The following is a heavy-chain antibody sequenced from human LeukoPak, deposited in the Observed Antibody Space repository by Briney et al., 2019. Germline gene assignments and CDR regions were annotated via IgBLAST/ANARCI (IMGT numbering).Heavy chain of an antibody. J-gene: IGHJ3*02. Sequence: SETLSLTCAVYGGSFSGYYWSWIRQPPGKGLEWIGEINHSGSTNYNPSLKSRVTISVDTSKNQFSLKLSAVTAADTAVYCCARAALRYFDWSLRFSAFDIWGQGTMVTVSS. V-gene: IGHV4-34*01. CDR1: GGSFSGYY. CDR3: ARAALRYFDWSLRFSAFDI. CDR2: INHSGST. D-gene: IGHD3-9*01.